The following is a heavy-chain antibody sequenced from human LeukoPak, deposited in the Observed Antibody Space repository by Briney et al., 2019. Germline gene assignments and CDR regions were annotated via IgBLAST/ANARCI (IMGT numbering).Heavy chain of an antibody. CDR2: IYYSGST. Sequence: SETLSLTCTVSGGSISSYYWGWIRQPPGKGLEWIGYIYYSGSTNYNPSLKSRVTISVDTSKNQFSLKLSSVTAADTAVYYCARVGNMGLRRAVTIWGQGTLVTVSS. D-gene: IGHD4-11*01. J-gene: IGHJ4*02. V-gene: IGHV4-59*01. CDR1: GGSISSYY. CDR3: ARVGNMGLRRAVTI.